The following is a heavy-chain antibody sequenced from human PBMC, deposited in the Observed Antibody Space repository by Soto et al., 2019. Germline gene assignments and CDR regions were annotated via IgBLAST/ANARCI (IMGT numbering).Heavy chain of an antibody. J-gene: IGHJ6*02. V-gene: IGHV4-39*01. CDR1: GGSISSSSYY. CDR3: ARQGIAAAGRYYYYYGMDV. Sequence: SETLSLTCTVSGGSISSSSYYWGWIRQPPGKGLEWIGSIYYSGSTYYNPSLKSRVTISVDTSKNQFSLKLSSVTAADTAVYYCARQGIAAAGRYYYYYGMDVWGQGTKVPVYS. D-gene: IGHD6-13*01. CDR2: IYYSGST.